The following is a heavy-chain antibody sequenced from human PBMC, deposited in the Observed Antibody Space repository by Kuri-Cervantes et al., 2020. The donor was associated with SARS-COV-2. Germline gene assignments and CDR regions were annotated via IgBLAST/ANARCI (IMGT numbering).Heavy chain of an antibody. V-gene: IGHV3-30*03. CDR1: GFTFSSYG. D-gene: IGHD3-3*01. CDR2: ISYDGSNK. CDR3: TTWITTFRTVTTDY. J-gene: IGHJ4*02. Sequence: GESLKISCAASGFTFSSYGMHWVRQAPGKGLEWVAVISYDGSNKYYADSVKGRFTISRDNSKNTLFLQMDSLRAEDTAIYYCTTWITTFRTVTTDYWGQGTLVTVSS.